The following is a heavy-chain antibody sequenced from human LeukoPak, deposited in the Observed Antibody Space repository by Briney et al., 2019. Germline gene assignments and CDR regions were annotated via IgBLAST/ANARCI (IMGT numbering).Heavy chain of an antibody. CDR1: GYSFTSYW. CDR2: IYPGDSDT. D-gene: IGHD3-22*01. J-gene: IGHJ6*02. Sequence: GESLKISCKGSGYSFTSYWIGWVRQMPGKGLEWMGIIYPGDSDTRYSPSFQGQVTISADKSISTAYLQWSSLKASDTAMYYCAGSDYYDSSGNTPGAMDVWGQGTTVTVSS. CDR3: AGSDYYDSSGNTPGAMDV. V-gene: IGHV5-51*01.